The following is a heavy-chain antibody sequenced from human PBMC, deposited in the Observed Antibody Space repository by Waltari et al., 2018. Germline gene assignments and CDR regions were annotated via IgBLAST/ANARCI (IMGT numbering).Heavy chain of an antibody. CDR1: GFTFSSYW. CDR3: ARKDGDSSGYYQGFDY. V-gene: IGHV3-7*01. D-gene: IGHD3-22*01. CDR2: IKQDGSEK. J-gene: IGHJ4*02. Sequence: EVQLVESGGGLVQPGGSLRLSCAASGFTFSSYWMSWVRQAPGKGLEWVANIKQDGSEKYYVDSVKGRFTISRDNAKNSLYLQMNSLRAEDTAVYYCARKDGDSSGYYQGFDYWGQGTLVTVSS.